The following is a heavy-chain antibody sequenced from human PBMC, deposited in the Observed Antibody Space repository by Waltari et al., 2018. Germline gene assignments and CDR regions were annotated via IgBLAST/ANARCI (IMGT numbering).Heavy chain of an antibody. CDR2: INTNSGNP. J-gene: IGHJ5*02. D-gene: IGHD2-2*01. CDR1: GYSFPSYA. Sequence: QVELVKSGPELKKPGASGKVSCRASGYSFPSYAINWLRQAPGRGFELMGWINTNSGNPTYVQGFTGRFVFSLDTSVSTAFLQINSLEAEDTAVYYCAREVVPAATIVVNWFDPWGQGTLVTVSS. CDR3: AREVVPAATIVVNWFDP. V-gene: IGHV7-4-1*02.